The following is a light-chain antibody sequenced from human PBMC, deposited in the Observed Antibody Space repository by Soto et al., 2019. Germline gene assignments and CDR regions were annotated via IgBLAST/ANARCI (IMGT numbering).Light chain of an antibody. CDR3: SSFVGSPVV. J-gene: IGLJ2*01. CDR2: EVS. V-gene: IGLV2-8*01. CDR1: SSDVGDYNY. Sequence: QSAPTQPPSASGSPGQSVTIPCTGTSSDVGDYNYVSWYQQHPGKVPKLLIYEVSKRPSGVPDRFSDSKSGNTASLTVSGLQAEDEADYYCSSFVGSPVVFGGGTKLTVL.